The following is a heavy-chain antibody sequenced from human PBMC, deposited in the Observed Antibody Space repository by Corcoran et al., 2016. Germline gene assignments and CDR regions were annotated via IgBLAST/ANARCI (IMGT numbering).Heavy chain of an antibody. J-gene: IGHJ4*02. Sequence: EVQLVQSGAEVKKPGESLKISCKGSGYSFTSYWIGWVRQMPGKGLEWMGIIYPGGSETRYSPSFQGQVTISADTSISTAYLQWNSLKASATAMYYCARLTLVGATSTGFDYWGQGTLVTVSS. CDR3: ARLTLVGATSTGFDY. CDR2: IYPGGSET. CDR1: GYSFTSYW. D-gene: IGHD2-21*01. V-gene: IGHV5-51*01.